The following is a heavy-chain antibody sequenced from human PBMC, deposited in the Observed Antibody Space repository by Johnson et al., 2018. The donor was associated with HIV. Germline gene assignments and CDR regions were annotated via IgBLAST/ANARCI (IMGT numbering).Heavy chain of an antibody. CDR3: AREVYAHDAFDI. D-gene: IGHD3-16*01. CDR1: GFTFSSYA. CDR2: ISYDGSSQ. Sequence: QVQLVESGGGVVQPGRSLRLSCAASGFTFSSYAIHWVRQAPGKGLEWMAVISYDGSSQYYADSEKGRFTISRDNSKKTLYLQMNSLRPEDTAVYYCAREVYAHDAFDIWGQGTMVTVSS. J-gene: IGHJ3*02. V-gene: IGHV3-30*04.